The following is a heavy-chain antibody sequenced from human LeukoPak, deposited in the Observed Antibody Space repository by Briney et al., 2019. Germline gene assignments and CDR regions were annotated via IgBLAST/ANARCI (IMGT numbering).Heavy chain of an antibody. D-gene: IGHD6-13*01. V-gene: IGHV3-74*01. Sequence: GGSLRLSCAASGFTFDRYWMHWVRQGPEKGLLWVSRMDADGRSRTYADSVRGRFTISRDNAKNTLYLEMNSLRVEDTAVYYCARELEAAGTWGIDHWGQGTLVTVSS. CDR1: GFTFDRYW. J-gene: IGHJ4*02. CDR2: MDADGRSR. CDR3: ARELEAAGTWGIDH.